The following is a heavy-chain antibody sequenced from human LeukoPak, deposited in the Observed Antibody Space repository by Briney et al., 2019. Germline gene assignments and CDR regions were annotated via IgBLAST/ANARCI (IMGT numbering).Heavy chain of an antibody. V-gene: IGHV3-9*03. CDR2: ISRNSGSI. J-gene: IGHJ3*02. CDR3: AKARNYDNAFDI. Sequence: PVGSLRLSCAASGLTFDGYAMHWVRQAPGKGLEWVSGISRNSGSIGYADSVKGRFTISRDNAKNSLYLQMNSLRAEDMALYYCAKARNYDNAFDIWGQGTMVTVSS. CDR1: GLTFDGYA. D-gene: IGHD3-22*01.